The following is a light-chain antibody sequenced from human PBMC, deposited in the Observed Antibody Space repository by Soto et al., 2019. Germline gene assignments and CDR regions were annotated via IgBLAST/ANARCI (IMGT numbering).Light chain of an antibody. CDR1: QGISSY. Sequence: AIWMTQSPSSVFASTGDRVAITCRASQGISSYLAWYQQKPGKAPKLLIYAASTLQSGVPSRFSGSGSGTDFTLTISCLQSEDFATYYCQQYYSYPTCTFGQGTKVDIK. V-gene: IGKV1-8*01. CDR3: QQYYSYPTCT. J-gene: IGKJ1*01. CDR2: AAS.